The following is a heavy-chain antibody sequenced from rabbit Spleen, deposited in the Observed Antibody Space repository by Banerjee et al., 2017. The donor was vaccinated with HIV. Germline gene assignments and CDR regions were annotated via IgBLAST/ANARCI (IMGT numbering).Heavy chain of an antibody. D-gene: IGHD8-1*01. CDR3: ARDTGTSFSTYGMDL. V-gene: IGHV1S45*01. Sequence: QEQLVESGGDLVKPGASLTLTCTASGFSFSNGDYMCLVRQAPGKGLEWIACIYTSSGRTYYASWVNGRFTISSTLTTVTLQMTSLTAADTATYFCARDTGTSFSTYGMDLWGPGTLVTVS. CDR2: IYTSSGRT. CDR1: GFSFSNGDY. J-gene: IGHJ6*01.